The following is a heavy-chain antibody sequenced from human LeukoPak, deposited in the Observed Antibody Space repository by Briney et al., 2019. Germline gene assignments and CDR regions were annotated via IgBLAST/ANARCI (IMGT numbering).Heavy chain of an antibody. D-gene: IGHD2-15*01. CDR3: AKDRCSGYSCYSPNL. J-gene: IGHJ5*02. CDR1: GFTFSSYS. V-gene: IGHV3-21*01. CDR2: ISSTGSYI. Sequence: GGSLRLSCAASGFTFSSYSMNWVRQAPGEGLEWVSSISSTGSYIYYTDSMKGRFTISRDNAKNSLYLQMNSLRAEDTAVYYCAKDRCSGYSCYSPNLWGQGTLVTVSS.